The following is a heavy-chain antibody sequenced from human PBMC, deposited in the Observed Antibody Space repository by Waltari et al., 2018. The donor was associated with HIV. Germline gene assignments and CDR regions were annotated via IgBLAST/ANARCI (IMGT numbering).Heavy chain of an antibody. V-gene: IGHV3-30-3*01. CDR3: ARDPQYCSSTSCSYYFDY. CDR2: ISYDGSNK. D-gene: IGHD2-2*01. CDR1: GFPFSSYA. Sequence: QVQLVESGGGVVQPGRSLRLSCAASGFPFSSYAMHWVRPAPGKGLEWVAVISYDGSNKYYADSVKGRFTISRDNSKNTLYLQMNSLRAEDTAVYYCARDPQYCSSTSCSYYFDYWGQGTLVTVSS. J-gene: IGHJ4*02.